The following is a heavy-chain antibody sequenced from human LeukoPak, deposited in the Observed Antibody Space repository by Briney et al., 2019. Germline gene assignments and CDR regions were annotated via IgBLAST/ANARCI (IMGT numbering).Heavy chain of an antibody. CDR1: GFTFSSYG. J-gene: IGHJ4*02. CDR3: AKGIRGSTHFDY. D-gene: IGHD3-16*01. Sequence: GGSLRLSCAASGFTFSSYGMHWVRQAPGKGLEWVAVISYDGSNKYYADSVKGRFTISRDNSKNTLYLQMNSLRAEDTAVYYCAKGIRGSTHFDYWGQGTLVTVSS. CDR2: ISYDGSNK. V-gene: IGHV3-30*18.